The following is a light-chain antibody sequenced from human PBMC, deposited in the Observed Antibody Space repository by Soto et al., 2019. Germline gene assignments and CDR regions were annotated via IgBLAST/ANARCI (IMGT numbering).Light chain of an antibody. J-gene: IGKJ1*01. CDR2: AAS. CDR3: QQYYRWPQT. CDR1: QSVSSS. Sequence: EFVLTQSPGTLSLSPGERATLSCRASQSVSSSYVAWYQQKPGQAPRLLIYAASTRATGIPARFSGSGSGTEFTLTISSLQSEDFAVYYCQQYYRWPQTFGQGTKVDIK. V-gene: IGKV3-15*01.